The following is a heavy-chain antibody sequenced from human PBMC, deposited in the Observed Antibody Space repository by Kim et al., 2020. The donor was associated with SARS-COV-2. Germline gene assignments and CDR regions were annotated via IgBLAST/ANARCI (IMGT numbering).Heavy chain of an antibody. CDR2: IYYSGST. D-gene: IGHD6-13*01. J-gene: IGHJ1*01. V-gene: IGHV4-30-4*01. Sequence: SETLFLTCTVSGGSISSGDYYWSWIRQPPGKGLEWIGYIYYSGSTYYNPSLKSRVTISVDTSKNQFSLKLSSVTAADTAVYYCARENPAAGDEYFQHWGQGTLVTVSS. CDR1: GGSISSGDYY. CDR3: ARENPAAGDEYFQH.